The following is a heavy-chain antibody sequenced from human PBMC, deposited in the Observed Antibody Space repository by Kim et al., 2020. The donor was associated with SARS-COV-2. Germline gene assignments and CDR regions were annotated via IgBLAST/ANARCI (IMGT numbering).Heavy chain of an antibody. CDR1: GFSFSKYA. Sequence: GGSLRLSCEASGFSFSKYAMSWVRQAPGKGLEWVAGLTSSDGTTYSAAVERRCSTSCGDTNKTPEFQLQSVLAPDTAPDYFCKDHEDTTGHTFFYFD. V-gene: IGHV3-23*01. J-gene: IGHJ4*01. CDR2: LTSSDGTT. CDR3: CKDHEDTTGHTFFYFD. D-gene: IGHD3-3*01.